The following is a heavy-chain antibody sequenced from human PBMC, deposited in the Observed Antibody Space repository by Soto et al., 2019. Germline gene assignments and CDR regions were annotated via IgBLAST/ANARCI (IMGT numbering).Heavy chain of an antibody. CDR3: ARDHGYSYGPYYYYYGMDV. Sequence: PSETLSLTCTVSGGSISSGVYYWSWIRQHPGKVLEWIGYIYYSGSTYYNPSLKSRVTISVDTSKNQFSLKLSSVTAADTAVYYCARDHGYSYGPYYYYYGMDVWGQGTTVTVSS. V-gene: IGHV4-31*03. J-gene: IGHJ6*02. CDR2: IYYSGST. D-gene: IGHD5-18*01. CDR1: GGSISSGVYY.